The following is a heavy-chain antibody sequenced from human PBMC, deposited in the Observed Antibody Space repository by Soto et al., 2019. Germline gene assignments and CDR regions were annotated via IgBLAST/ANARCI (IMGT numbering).Heavy chain of an antibody. D-gene: IGHD3-9*01. Sequence: EVQLLESGGGLVQPGGSLRLSCAASGFTFSSYAMSWVRQAPGKGLEWVSAISGSGGSTYYADSVRGRFTISRDNSKNPLYLQMNSLRAEDKAVYYCAKSRGDILTGYYISNWFDPWGQGTLVTVSS. CDR3: AKSRGDILTGYYISNWFDP. J-gene: IGHJ5*02. CDR1: GFTFSSYA. V-gene: IGHV3-23*01. CDR2: ISGSGGST.